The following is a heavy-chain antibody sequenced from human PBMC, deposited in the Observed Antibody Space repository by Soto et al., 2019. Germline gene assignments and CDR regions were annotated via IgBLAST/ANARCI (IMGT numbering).Heavy chain of an antibody. CDR3: ARDSAVYYYYYYMDV. CDR2: ISAYKVNT. CDR1: GYTFTSYG. J-gene: IGHJ6*03. Sequence: QVQLVQSGAAVKKPGASVKFSCKASGYTFTSYGISWVRQAPGQGLEWMGWISAYKVNTNYAQKLQGRDTMTTDTSTSTAYMELRSLRSDDTAVYYCARDSAVYYYYYYMDVWGKGTTVTVSS. V-gene: IGHV1-18*01.